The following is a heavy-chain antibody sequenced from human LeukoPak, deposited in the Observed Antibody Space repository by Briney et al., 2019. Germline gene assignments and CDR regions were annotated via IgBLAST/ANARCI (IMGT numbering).Heavy chain of an antibody. J-gene: IGHJ4*02. Sequence: SETLSLTCTVSGGSISSYYWSWFRQPPGKGLEWIGYIYYSGSTNYNPSLKSRVTISVDTSKNQFSLKLSSVTAADTAVYYCARGPHTGVNYYDSSGYYYWGQGTLVTVSS. V-gene: IGHV4-59*12. CDR1: GGSISSYY. D-gene: IGHD3-22*01. CDR3: ARGPHTGVNYYDSSGYYY. CDR2: IYYSGST.